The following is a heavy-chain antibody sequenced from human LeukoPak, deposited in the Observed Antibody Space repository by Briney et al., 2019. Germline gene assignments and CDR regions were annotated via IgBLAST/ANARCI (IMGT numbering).Heavy chain of an antibody. CDR2: INPDSGGT. CDR1: GYTFTGYY. V-gene: IGHV1-2*02. D-gene: IGHD6-13*01. J-gene: IGHJ4*02. Sequence: APVKVSCKASGYTFTGYYIHWVRQAPGQGLEWMGWINPDSGGTNYAQKFQGRVTMTRDTSISTAYMELNRLRSDDTAVYYCAKTGLGYSASDYWGQGTLVTVSS. CDR3: AKTGLGYSASDY.